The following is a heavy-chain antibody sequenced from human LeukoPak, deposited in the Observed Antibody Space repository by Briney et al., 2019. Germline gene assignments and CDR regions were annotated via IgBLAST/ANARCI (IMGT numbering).Heavy chain of an antibody. V-gene: IGHV1-8*01. CDR1: GYTFTSYD. Sequence: ASVKVSCKASGYTFTSYDINWVRQATGQGLEWVGWMNPNSGNTDYAQKFQGRVTMTRNTPISTAYMELSSLRSEDTAVYYCARGGSLGGDYSLDYWGQGTLVTVSS. J-gene: IGHJ4*02. D-gene: IGHD4-17*01. CDR3: ARGGSLGGDYSLDY. CDR2: MNPNSGNT.